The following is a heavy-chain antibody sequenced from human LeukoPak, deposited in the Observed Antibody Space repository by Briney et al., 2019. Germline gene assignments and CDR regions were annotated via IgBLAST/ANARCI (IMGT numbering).Heavy chain of an antibody. J-gene: IGHJ4*02. CDR1: GXTFDSYA. D-gene: IGHD5-12*01. V-gene: IGHV4-34*01. CDR3: ARGGGGYSGYGSDFDY. Sequence: GSLRLSCAASGXTFDSYAMSWIRQPPGKGLEWIGEINHSGSTNYNPSLKSRVTISVETSKNQFSLKLSSVTAADTAVYYCARGGGGYSGYGSDFDYWGQGTLVTVSS. CDR2: INHSGST.